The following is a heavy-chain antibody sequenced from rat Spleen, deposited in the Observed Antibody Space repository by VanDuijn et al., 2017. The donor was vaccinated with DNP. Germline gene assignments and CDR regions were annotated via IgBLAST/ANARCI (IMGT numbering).Heavy chain of an antibody. D-gene: IGHD1-4*01. V-gene: IGHV2-13*01. J-gene: IGHJ4*01. CDR1: GFSLSSYH. CDR3: TRGDGYTYVMDA. CDR2: IWAAGGS. Sequence: QVQLKESGPGLVQPSQTLSLTCTVSGFSLSSYHVSWVRQPPGKSLVWMGSIWAAGGSNYNSAVQSRLSISRDTSKSQVFLEVHSLQPEDTGTYYCTRGDGYTYVMDAWGQGASVTVSS.